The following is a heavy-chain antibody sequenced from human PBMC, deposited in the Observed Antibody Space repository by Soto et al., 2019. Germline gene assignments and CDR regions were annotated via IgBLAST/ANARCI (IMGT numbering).Heavy chain of an antibody. CDR2: INHSGST. CDR3: ARRAKLWFGELLRRDYGMDV. CDR1: GGSFSGYY. D-gene: IGHD3-10*01. Sequence: SETLSLTCAVYGGSFSGYYWSWIRQPPGKGLEWIGEINHSGSTNYNPSLKSRVTISVDTSKNQFSLKLSSVIAADTAVYYCARRAKLWFGELLRRDYGMDVWGQGTTVTVSS. V-gene: IGHV4-34*01. J-gene: IGHJ6*02.